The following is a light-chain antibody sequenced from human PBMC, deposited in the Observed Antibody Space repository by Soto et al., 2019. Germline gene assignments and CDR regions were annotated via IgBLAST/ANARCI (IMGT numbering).Light chain of an antibody. V-gene: IGKV3-20*01. CDR1: QSVSSSY. CDR2: DTS. J-gene: IGKJ2*01. CDR3: QQYGGSPPYT. Sequence: EIVLTQSPGTLSLSPGERATLSCRASQSVSSSYLAWYQQKPGQAPRLLIYDTSNRATGIPDRFSGSGSGTDFTLTISRLEPADCAVYDCQQYGGSPPYTFGQGTKVEIK.